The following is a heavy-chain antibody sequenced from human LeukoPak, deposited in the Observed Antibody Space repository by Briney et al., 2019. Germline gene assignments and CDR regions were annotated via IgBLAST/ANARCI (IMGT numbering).Heavy chain of an antibody. V-gene: IGHV3-74*01. Sequence: GGSLRLSCAASGFTFRSYWMHWVRQAPGKGPVWVARMNDDGTSTSYADSAKGRFTISRDNAKNTLYLQMNSLRAEDTAVYYCARGYCSGGSCYSGDALDIWGQGTMVTVSS. CDR1: GFTFRSYW. CDR3: ARGYCSGGSCYSGDALDI. CDR2: MNDDGTST. D-gene: IGHD2-15*01. J-gene: IGHJ3*02.